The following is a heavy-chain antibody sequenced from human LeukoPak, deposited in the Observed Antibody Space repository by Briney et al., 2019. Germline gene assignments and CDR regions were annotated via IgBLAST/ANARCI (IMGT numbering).Heavy chain of an antibody. CDR3: AREGRRYCSSTSCYGFDY. D-gene: IGHD2-2*01. J-gene: IGHJ4*02. CDR1: GFTFSSYG. Sequence: GGSLRLSCAASGFTFSSYGMHWVRQVPGKGLEWVAVIWYDGSNKYYADSVKGRFTISRDNSKNTLYLQMNSLRAEDTAVYYCAREGRRYCSSTSCYGFDYWGQGTLVTVSS. V-gene: IGHV3-33*01. CDR2: IWYDGSNK.